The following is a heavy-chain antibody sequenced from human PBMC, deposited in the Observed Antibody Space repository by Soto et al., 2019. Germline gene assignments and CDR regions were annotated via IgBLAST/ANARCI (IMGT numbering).Heavy chain of an antibody. CDR1: GFSFSTYA. CDR3: AKVGYYTSGWFDS. J-gene: IGHJ5*01. Sequence: EVQLLESGGGLAQPGGSLRLSCTASGFSFSTYAMSWVRQAPGKGLEWVSTISGGVGNTYYADSVKGRFTVSRDNSKNTLLLQMNSLRAEDTATYDCAKVGYYTSGWFDSWGQGTLVTVSS. D-gene: IGHD6-25*01. CDR2: ISGGVGNT. V-gene: IGHV3-23*01.